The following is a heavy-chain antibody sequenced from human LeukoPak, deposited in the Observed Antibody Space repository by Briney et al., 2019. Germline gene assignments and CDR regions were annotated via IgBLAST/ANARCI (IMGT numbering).Heavy chain of an antibody. CDR3: ARGRWPVDY. D-gene: IGHD2-15*01. CDR2: IYSSGST. CDR1: GDSIGSSRDY. Sequence: SETLSLTCTVSGDSIGSSRDYWGWIRRPPGKGLEWIGIIYSSGSTYYSPPLKSRVTISVDTSKNQFSLKLNSVTAADTAVYYCARGRWPVDYWGQGTLVTVSS. V-gene: IGHV4-39*01. J-gene: IGHJ4*02.